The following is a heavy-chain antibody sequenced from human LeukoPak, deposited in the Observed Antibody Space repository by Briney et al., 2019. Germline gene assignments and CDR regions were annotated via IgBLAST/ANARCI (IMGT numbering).Heavy chain of an antibody. CDR2: INHSGST. J-gene: IGHJ3*02. Sequence: SETLSLTCAVYGGSFSGYYWSWIRQPPGKGLEWIGEINHSGSTNYNPSLKSRVTISVDTSKNQFSLKLSSVTAADTAVYYCARRSTLNVLLRFKGAFDIWGQGTMVTVSS. CDR3: ARRSTLNVLLRFKGAFDI. D-gene: IGHD3-10*01. CDR1: GGSFSGYY. V-gene: IGHV4-34*01.